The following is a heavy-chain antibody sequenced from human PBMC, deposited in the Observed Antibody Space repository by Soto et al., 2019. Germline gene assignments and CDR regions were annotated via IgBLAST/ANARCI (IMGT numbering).Heavy chain of an antibody. CDR3: ARRRAGNPDDWFDP. Sequence: EVQLVESGAEVKKPGESLKISCKGSGYSFSNYWIVWVRQMPGKGLEWMGIIYPGDSETKYSPSFQGQVTISADKSINPSYLQLISLKASDTAMYYCARRRAGNPDDWFDPWGQGTLVTVSS. CDR2: IYPGDSET. V-gene: IGHV5-51*03. J-gene: IGHJ5*02. D-gene: IGHD6-13*01. CDR1: GYSFSNYW.